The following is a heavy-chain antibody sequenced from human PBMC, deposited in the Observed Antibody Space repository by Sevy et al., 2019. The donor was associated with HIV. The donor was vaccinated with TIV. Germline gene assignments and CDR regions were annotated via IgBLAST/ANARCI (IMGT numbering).Heavy chain of an antibody. CDR1: GGSISSGGYY. D-gene: IGHD2-2*02. CDR3: ARGGYCSSTSCYKWFDP. CDR2: IYYSGST. J-gene: IGHJ5*02. Sequence: SETLSLTCTVSGGSISSGGYYWSWIRQHPGKGLEWIGYIYYSGSTYYNPSLKRRVTISVDTSKNQFSLKLSSVTAADTAVYYCARGGYCSSTSCYKWFDPWGQGTLVTVSS. V-gene: IGHV4-31*03.